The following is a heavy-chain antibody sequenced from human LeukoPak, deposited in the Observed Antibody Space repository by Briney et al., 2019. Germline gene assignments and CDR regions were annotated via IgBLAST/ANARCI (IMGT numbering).Heavy chain of an antibody. CDR3: ARGLTGTTINDAFDI. Sequence: ASVTVSCKASGYTFTSYGSSWVRQAPGQGLEWMGWISAYNGNTNYAQKLQGRVTMTTDTSTSTAYMELRSLRSDDTAVYYCARGLTGTTINDAFDIWGQGTMVTVSS. CDR2: ISAYNGNT. CDR1: GYTFTSYG. J-gene: IGHJ3*02. D-gene: IGHD1-7*01. V-gene: IGHV1-18*01.